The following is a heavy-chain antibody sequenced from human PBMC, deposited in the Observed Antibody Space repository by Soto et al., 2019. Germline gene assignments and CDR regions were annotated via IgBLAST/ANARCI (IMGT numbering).Heavy chain of an antibody. D-gene: IGHD3-10*01. CDR1: GGSISSGDYY. Sequence: QVQLQASGPGLVTPSQTLSLTCTVSGGSISSGDYYWSWIRQPPGKGLEWIGYIHYSGSTYSNPSLKSRVTIAVDTSKNQFSLKLSSVTAADTAVYYCAIYASGSSFDYWGQGTLVTVSS. CDR2: IHYSGST. CDR3: AIYASGSSFDY. J-gene: IGHJ4*02. V-gene: IGHV4-30-4*01.